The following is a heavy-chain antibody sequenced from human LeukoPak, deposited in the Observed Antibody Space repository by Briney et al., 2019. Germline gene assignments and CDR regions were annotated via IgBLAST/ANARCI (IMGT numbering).Heavy chain of an antibody. J-gene: IGHJ4*02. CDR2: ISSSRSYI. CDR1: GFTFSSYS. Sequence: GGSLRLSCAASGFTFSSYSMNWVRQAPGKGLEWVSFISSSRSYIYYADSVKGRFTISRDNTKNSLYLQMNSLRAEDTAVYYCARFIAAPYYFDYWGRGTLVTVSS. V-gene: IGHV3-21*01. CDR3: ARFIAAPYYFDY. D-gene: IGHD6-13*01.